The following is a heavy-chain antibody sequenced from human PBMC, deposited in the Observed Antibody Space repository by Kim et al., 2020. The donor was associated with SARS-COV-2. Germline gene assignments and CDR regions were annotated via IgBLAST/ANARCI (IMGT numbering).Heavy chain of an antibody. V-gene: IGHV4-34*01. CDR2: INHSGST. D-gene: IGHD5-12*01. CDR3: ARQVATIYYYGMDV. J-gene: IGHJ6*02. Sequence: SETLSLTCAVYGGSFSGYYWSWIRQPPGKGLEWIGEINHSGSTNYNPSLKSRVTISVDTSKNQFSLKLSSVTAADTAVYYCARQVATIYYYGMDVWGQGTTVTVSS. CDR1: GGSFSGYY.